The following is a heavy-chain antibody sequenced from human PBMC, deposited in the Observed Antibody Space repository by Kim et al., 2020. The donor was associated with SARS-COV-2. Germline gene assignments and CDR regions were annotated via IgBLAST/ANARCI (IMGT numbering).Heavy chain of an antibody. CDR3: AKGLGAVASGFDP. Sequence: GGSLRLSCAASGFTFSSYAMHWVRQAPGKGLEWVAVIWYDGSNKYYADSVKGRFTISRDNSKNTLYLQMNSLRAEDTAVYYCAKGLGAVASGFDPWGQGT. CDR1: GFTFSSYA. CDR2: IWYDGSNK. D-gene: IGHD6-19*01. V-gene: IGHV3-33*06. J-gene: IGHJ5*02.